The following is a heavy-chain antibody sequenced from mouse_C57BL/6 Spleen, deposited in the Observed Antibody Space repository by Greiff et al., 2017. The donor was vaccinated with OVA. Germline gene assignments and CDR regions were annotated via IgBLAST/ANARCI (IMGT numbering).Heavy chain of an antibody. Sequence: EVQLHQSVAELVRPGASVKLSCTASGFNIKNTYMHWVKQRPEQGLEWIGRIDPANGNTKYAPKFQGKATITADTSSNTAYLQLCSLTSEDTAIYYCARDLYYGSSYYAMDYWGQGTSVTVSS. V-gene: IGHV14-3*01. D-gene: IGHD1-1*01. CDR1: GFNIKNTY. CDR2: IDPANGNT. CDR3: ARDLYYGSSYYAMDY. J-gene: IGHJ4*01.